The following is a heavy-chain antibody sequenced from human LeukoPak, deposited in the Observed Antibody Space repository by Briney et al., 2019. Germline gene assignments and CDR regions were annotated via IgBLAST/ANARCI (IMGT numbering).Heavy chain of an antibody. D-gene: IGHD3-16*02. Sequence: GGSLRLSCAASGFTFSDYWMHWVRQVPGKGLVWVSRINTDGSTIDYADSLKGRFTISRDDAKNTLYLQMYSLRDEDTAIYYCARAGSYRFDYWGPGTLVTVSS. V-gene: IGHV3-74*01. J-gene: IGHJ4*02. CDR3: ARAGSYRFDY. CDR2: INTDGSTI. CDR1: GFTFSDYW.